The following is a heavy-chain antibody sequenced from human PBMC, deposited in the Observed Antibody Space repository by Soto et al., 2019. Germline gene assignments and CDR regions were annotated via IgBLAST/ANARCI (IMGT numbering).Heavy chain of an antibody. CDR1: GFTFRTYW. D-gene: IGHD5-18*01. J-gene: IGHJ6*02. Sequence: EVQLVESGGGLVQPGGSLRLSCGASGFTFRTYWLSWVRQVPGKGLEWVANINQDGSEKNYVDSVKGRFTISRDNAKNALYLQMSCLRAEDTALYYCARDGSTSWYSYDYDGMDVGGQGTTVTVSS. CDR2: INQDGSEK. V-gene: IGHV3-7*05. CDR3: ARDGSTSWYSYDYDGMDV.